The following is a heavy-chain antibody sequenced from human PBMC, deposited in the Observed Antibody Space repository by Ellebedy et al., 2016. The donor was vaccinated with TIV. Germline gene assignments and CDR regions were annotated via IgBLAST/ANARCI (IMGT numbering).Heavy chain of an antibody. J-gene: IGHJ4*02. CDR2: IWYDGSNK. V-gene: IGHV3-33*01. D-gene: IGHD5-18*01. CDR1: GFTFSSYG. CDR3: ARDRETKGETAMGLDY. Sequence: GESLKIPCAASGFTFSSYGMHWVRQAPGKGLEWVAVIWYDGSNKYYADPVKGRFTISRDNSKNTLYLQMNSLRAEDTAVYYCARDRETKGETAMGLDYWGQGTLVTVSS.